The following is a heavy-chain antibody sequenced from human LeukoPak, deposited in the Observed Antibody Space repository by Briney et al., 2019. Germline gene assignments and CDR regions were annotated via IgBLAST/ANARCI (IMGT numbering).Heavy chain of an antibody. V-gene: IGHV3-23*01. J-gene: IGHJ4*02. CDR2: ISGSGGSS. Sequence: GGSLRLSCAATGFTFTSYDMSWVRQAPGKGLEWVSAISGSGGSSYYADSVKGRSTISRDNSKNTLYLQMNSLRAEDTAVYYCAKDSSSGTYFDYWGQGTLVTVSS. CDR3: AKDSSSGTYFDY. CDR1: GFTFTSYD. D-gene: IGHD3-22*01.